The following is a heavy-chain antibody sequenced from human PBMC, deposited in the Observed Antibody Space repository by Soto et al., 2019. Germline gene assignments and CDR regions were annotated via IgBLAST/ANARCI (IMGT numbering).Heavy chain of an antibody. CDR3: AREGLRFSRSRVFDY. D-gene: IGHD5-12*01. Sequence: QVPLVESGGGVVQPGRSLRLSCAASGFTFSSYGMHWVRQAPGKGLEWVAVIWYDGSNKYYADSVKGRFTISRDNSKNTLYLQMNSLRAEDTAVYYCAREGLRFSRSRVFDYWGQGTLVTVSS. CDR1: GFTFSSYG. V-gene: IGHV3-33*01. CDR2: IWYDGSNK. J-gene: IGHJ4*02.